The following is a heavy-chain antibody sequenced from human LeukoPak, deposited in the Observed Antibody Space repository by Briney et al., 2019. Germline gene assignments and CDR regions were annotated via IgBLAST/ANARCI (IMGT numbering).Heavy chain of an antibody. CDR1: GFTFSSYA. D-gene: IGHD3-10*01. J-gene: IGHJ4*02. Sequence: PGGSLRLSCAASGFTFSSYAMTWVRQAPGKGLEWASSISGSGGGTYYVDSVRGRFTISRDNSKNTLYLQMNSLRADDTAMYYCAKLRDGAGTSNWGQGTLVTVSS. V-gene: IGHV3-23*01. CDR3: AKLRDGAGTSN. CDR2: ISGSGGGT.